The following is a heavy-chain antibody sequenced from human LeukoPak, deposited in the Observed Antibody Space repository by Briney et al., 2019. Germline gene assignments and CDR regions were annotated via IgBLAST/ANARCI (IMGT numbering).Heavy chain of an antibody. CDR2: INPGEGNT. J-gene: IGHJ4*02. D-gene: IGHD3-9*01. CDR3: ARAGDATGYYLGSRFDY. Sequence: GASVKVSCKASGYTFTSYGISWVRQAPGQGLEWMGIINPGEGNTNYAQKFQGRVTMTRDASTSTVYMELSSLRAEDAAVYYCARAGDATGYYLGSRFDYWGQGTLVTVSS. CDR1: GYTFTSYG. V-gene: IGHV1-46*01.